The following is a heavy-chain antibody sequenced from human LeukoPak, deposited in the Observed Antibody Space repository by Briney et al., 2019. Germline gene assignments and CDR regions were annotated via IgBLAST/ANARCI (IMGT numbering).Heavy chain of an antibody. CDR2: IDPNT. CDR1: GYSFTSYW. Sequence: GESLRISCKGSGYSFTSYWITWVRQMPGKGLEWMGRIDPNTNYSPSFQGHVTISADKSISTAYLQWSSLKASDTAMYYCARVGASGSIYFDYWGQGTLVTVSS. CDR3: ARVGASGSIYFDY. D-gene: IGHD3-10*01. V-gene: IGHV5-10-1*01. J-gene: IGHJ4*02.